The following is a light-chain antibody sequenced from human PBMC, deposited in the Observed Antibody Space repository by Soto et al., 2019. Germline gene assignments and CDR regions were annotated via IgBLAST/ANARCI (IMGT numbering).Light chain of an antibody. Sequence: IPMTQSPSTLSASVGDRVTITCRASQSIGRFLAWYQHQPGKAPKLLIYDASTLESGVPSRFSGTGSGTEFTFSITSLQPEDFGTYYCQQCYMGWTFGQGTKVDIK. J-gene: IGKJ1*01. CDR1: QSIGRF. V-gene: IGKV1-5*01. CDR3: QQCYMGWT. CDR2: DAS.